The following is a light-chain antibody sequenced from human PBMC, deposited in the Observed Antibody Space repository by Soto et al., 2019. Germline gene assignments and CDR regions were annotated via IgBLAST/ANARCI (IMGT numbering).Light chain of an antibody. J-gene: IGKJ5*01. CDR1: QGISSY. CDR2: AAS. CDR3: QQYENLPT. V-gene: IGKV1-9*01. Sequence: IPLTQCPSSLSSSLGDRVTMPFRASQGISSYLAWYQPKPGKAPKLLIYAASTLQSGVPSRFRGSGSGTDFTFTISRLQPEDIATYYCQQYENLPTFGQGTRLENK.